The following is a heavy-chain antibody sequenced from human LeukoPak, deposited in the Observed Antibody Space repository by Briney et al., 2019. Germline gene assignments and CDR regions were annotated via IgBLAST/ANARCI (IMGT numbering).Heavy chain of an antibody. V-gene: IGHV3-30*04. Sequence: PGRSLRLSCAASGFTFSNYPMHWVRQAPGKGLEWVAVISYDGGNKYFPDSVKGRFTISRDNSKNTLYLQMNSLRAEDTAVYYCANLGIAAAGTWRYYFDYWGQGTLVTVSS. J-gene: IGHJ4*02. D-gene: IGHD6-13*01. CDR2: ISYDGGNK. CDR3: ANLGIAAAGTWRYYFDY. CDR1: GFTFSNYP.